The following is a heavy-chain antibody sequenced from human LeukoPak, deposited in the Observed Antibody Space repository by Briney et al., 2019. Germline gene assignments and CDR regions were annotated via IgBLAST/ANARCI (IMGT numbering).Heavy chain of an antibody. V-gene: IGHV3-23*01. CDR2: ISHSGGST. D-gene: IGHD6-25*01. CDR1: GFTFGSYA. J-gene: IGHJ5*02. CDR3: AEDPYRQRNPNWFDP. Sequence: HPGESLRLSCAASGFTFGSYAMSWVRQAPGKGLEWVSAISHSGGSTYYADSVKGRFTISRDNSKNTLYLHMNSLRVEDTAVYYCAEDPYRQRNPNWFDPWGQGTLVTVSS.